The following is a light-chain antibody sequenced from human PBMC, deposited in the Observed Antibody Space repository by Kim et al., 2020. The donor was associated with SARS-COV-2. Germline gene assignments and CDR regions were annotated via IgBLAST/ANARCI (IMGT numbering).Light chain of an antibody. J-gene: IGLJ1*01. Sequence: VTISSTGSSPNIEAGYDVHWYQQLPGTAPKLLIYGNSNRPSGVPDRFSGSKSGTSASLAITGLQAEDEADYYCQSYDSSLSGSYVFGTGTKVTVL. CDR2: GNS. CDR3: QSYDSSLSGSYV. CDR1: SPNIEAGYD. V-gene: IGLV1-40*01.